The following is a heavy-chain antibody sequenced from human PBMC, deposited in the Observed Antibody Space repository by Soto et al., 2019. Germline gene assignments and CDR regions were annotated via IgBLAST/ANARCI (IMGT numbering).Heavy chain of an antibody. D-gene: IGHD5-18*01. CDR3: ARSGRTAMPQNNGFDI. CDR2: IYYSGST. J-gene: IGHJ3*02. Sequence: SETLSLTCTVSGGSISSGGYYWSWIRQHPGKGLEWIGYIYYSGSTYYNPSLKSRVTISVDTSKNQFSLKLSSVTAADTAVYYCARSGRTAMPQNNGFDIWGQGTMVTVSS. CDR1: GGSISSGGYY. V-gene: IGHV4-31*03.